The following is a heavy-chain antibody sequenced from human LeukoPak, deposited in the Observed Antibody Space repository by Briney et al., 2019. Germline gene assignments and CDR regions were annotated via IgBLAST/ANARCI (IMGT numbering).Heavy chain of an antibody. CDR1: GGSISRYY. J-gene: IGHJ4*02. CDR3: ARGNYYDSSGYTY. D-gene: IGHD3-22*01. V-gene: IGHV4-4*07. Sequence: MPSETLSLTCTVSGGSISRYYWSWIRQPAGKGLEWVGRIYTSGSTNYNPSLKSRVTMSVDTSKNQFSLKLSSVTAADTAVYYCARGNYYDSSGYTYWGQGTLVTVSS. CDR2: IYTSGST.